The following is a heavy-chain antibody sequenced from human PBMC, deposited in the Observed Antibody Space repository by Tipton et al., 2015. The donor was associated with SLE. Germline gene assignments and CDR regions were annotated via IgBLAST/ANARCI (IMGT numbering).Heavy chain of an antibody. J-gene: IGHJ4*02. V-gene: IGHV1-2*06. CDR2: LNPNSGGT. D-gene: IGHD5-12*01. CDR1: GYTFTGYY. Sequence: QVQLVQPGAEVKKPGASVKVSCKASGYTFTGYYMHWVRQAPGQGLEWMGRLNPNSGGTNYAQKFQGRVTMTRDTSISSAYMELSGLRSDATAVYYCARDVEGGSYDYWGQGSLVTVSS. CDR3: ARDVEGGSYDY.